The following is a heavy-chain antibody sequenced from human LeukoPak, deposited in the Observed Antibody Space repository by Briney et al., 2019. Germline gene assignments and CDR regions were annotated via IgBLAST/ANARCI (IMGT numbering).Heavy chain of an antibody. Sequence: SQTLSLTCAISGESVSSNNAAWSWIRQSPSRGLEWLGRTYYRSKWYNEYAVSEKGRISISPDTSKNQFSLQVNSVTPDDTAVYYCARVGGMFAYGMDVWGQGTMVTVSS. V-gene: IGHV6-1*01. CDR1: GESVSSNNAA. CDR3: ARVGGMFAYGMDV. CDR2: TYYRSKWYN. J-gene: IGHJ3*01. D-gene: IGHD3-10*02.